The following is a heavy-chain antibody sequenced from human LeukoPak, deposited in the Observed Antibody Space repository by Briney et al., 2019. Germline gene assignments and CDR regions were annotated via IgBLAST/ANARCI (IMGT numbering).Heavy chain of an antibody. CDR3: ARVGGYCTTTSCSYGMDV. V-gene: IGHV1-2*02. Sequence: ASVKVSCKASGYSFTDYYMHWVRQAPGQGLEWMGWINPYSGDTNYAQKFQGRVTMTRDTSIGTAYMEVSRLRSDDAAVFYCARVGGYCTTTSCSYGMDVWGQGSTVTVSS. D-gene: IGHD2-2*01. J-gene: IGHJ6*02. CDR2: INPYSGDT. CDR1: GYSFTDYY.